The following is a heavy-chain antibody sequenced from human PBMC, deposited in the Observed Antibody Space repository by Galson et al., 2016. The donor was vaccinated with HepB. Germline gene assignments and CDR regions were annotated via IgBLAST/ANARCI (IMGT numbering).Heavy chain of an antibody. V-gene: IGHV3-21*01. CDR3: VREGRTVSLCGADCYSPAWGYGLEV. CDR1: GFTFSSSL. D-gene: IGHD2-21*02. CDR2: ISGSSKYI. J-gene: IGHJ6*02. Sequence: SLRLSCAASGFTFSSSLMHWVRQAPGKGLEWVSSISGSSKYIHYADSVRGRFTISRDNDKSSMFLQMDSLRVEDTALYYCVREGRTVSLCGADCYSPAWGYGLEVWGQGTTVSVSS.